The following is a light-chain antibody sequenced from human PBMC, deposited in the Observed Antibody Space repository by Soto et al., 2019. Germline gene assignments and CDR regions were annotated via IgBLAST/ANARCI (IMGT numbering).Light chain of an antibody. Sequence: QSVLTQPASVSGSPGQSITISCTGTSSDVGAYTFVSWYQQHPDKVPKLMIFDVSRRPSGVSDRFSGSKSGNTASLTISGLQPEDEADYYCSSYTSSSTHVFGSGTKVTFL. CDR1: SSDVGAYTF. V-gene: IGLV2-14*03. J-gene: IGLJ1*01. CDR3: SSYTSSSTHV. CDR2: DVS.